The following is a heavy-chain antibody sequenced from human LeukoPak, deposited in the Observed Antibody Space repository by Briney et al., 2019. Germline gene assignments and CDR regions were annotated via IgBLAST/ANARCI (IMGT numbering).Heavy chain of an antibody. CDR2: IYYSGST. CDR3: ARDLGIAAAGGSYYYYGMDV. CDR1: GGSISSYY. Sequence: SETLSLTCTVSGGSISSYYWGWIRQPPGKGLEWIGYIYYSGSTYYNPSLKSRVTISVDTSKNQFSLKLSSVTAADTAVYYCARDLGIAAAGGSYYYYGMDVWGQGTTVTVSS. V-gene: IGHV4-59*06. D-gene: IGHD6-13*01. J-gene: IGHJ6*02.